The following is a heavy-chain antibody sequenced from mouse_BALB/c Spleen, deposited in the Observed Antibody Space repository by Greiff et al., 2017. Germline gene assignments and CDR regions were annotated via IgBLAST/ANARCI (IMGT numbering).Heavy chain of an antibody. Sequence: QVTLKVCGPGILQPSQTLSLTCSFSGFSLSTSGMGVSWIRQPSGKGLEWLAHIYWDDDKRYNPSLKSRLTISKDTSRNQVFLKITSVDTADTATYYCARSNGYGEAWFAYWGQGTLVTVSA. CDR3: ARSNGYGEAWFAY. J-gene: IGHJ3*01. V-gene: IGHV8-12*01. CDR2: IYWDDDK. D-gene: IGHD2-2*01. CDR1: GFSLSTSGMG.